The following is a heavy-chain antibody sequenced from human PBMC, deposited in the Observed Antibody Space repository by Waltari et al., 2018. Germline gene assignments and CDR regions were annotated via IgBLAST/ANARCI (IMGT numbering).Heavy chain of an antibody. J-gene: IGHJ6*02. CDR1: GYIFTAFF. CDR2: NSPRRCGT. CDR3: ARPPTAMAYGMDV. Sequence: QVQLVQSGAEVKNPGASVKVSCQASGYIFTAFFLHWIRQAPGQGFEWLGGNSPRRCGTNVEQKFQGKITMTRDTSINTAYMELSRLRSDDTAVYYCARPPTAMAYGMDVWGQGTTVTVSS. V-gene: IGHV1-2*02. D-gene: IGHD5-18*01.